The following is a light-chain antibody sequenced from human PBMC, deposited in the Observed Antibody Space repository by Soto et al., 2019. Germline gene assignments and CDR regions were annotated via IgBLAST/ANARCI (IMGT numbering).Light chain of an antibody. CDR2: VEGSGNY. V-gene: IGLV4-60*03. J-gene: IGLJ3*02. CDR3: ESWVSDTRV. CDR1: SRHSFYD. Sequence: QLVLTQPSYASASLGSSVSLTCTLSSRHSFYDIAWHQQRPGTAPRYLMKVEGSGNYDKGSGIPERFSGSSSGADRYLTISNLRSEDEGDYYCESWVSDTRVFGGGTKLTVL.